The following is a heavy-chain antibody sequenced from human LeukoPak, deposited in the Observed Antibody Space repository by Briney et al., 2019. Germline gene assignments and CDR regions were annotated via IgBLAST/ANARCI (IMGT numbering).Heavy chain of an antibody. V-gene: IGHV3-73*01. D-gene: IGHD1-26*01. CDR1: GFTFSGSA. J-gene: IGHJ5*02. CDR2: IDKEKNSYATAS. Sequence: GGSLRLSCAASGFTFSGSAIHWVRQSFGKGLEWIGHIDKEKNSYATASAYAVSVEGRFTVSRDDSKNMAFLQMSGLKTEDTTLYFCTRDSGTYNWLDPWGQGTLVTVSS. CDR3: TRDSGTYNWLDP.